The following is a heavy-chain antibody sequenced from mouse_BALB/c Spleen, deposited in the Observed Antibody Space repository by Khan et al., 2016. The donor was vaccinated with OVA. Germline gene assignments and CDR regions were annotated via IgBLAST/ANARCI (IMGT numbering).Heavy chain of an antibody. CDR3: AREAERYDEYYFDY. CDR1: GFTFSSYV. Sequence: EVNVVESGGDLVKPGGSLKLSCAASGFTFSSYVMSWVRQTPEKRLEWVASISSGGSTYYPDSVKGRFTIPRDNARNILYLQMSSLRSEDTATYYCAREAERYDEYYFDYWGQGTTLTVSS. CDR2: ISSGGST. V-gene: IGHV5-6-5*01. J-gene: IGHJ2*01. D-gene: IGHD2-14*01.